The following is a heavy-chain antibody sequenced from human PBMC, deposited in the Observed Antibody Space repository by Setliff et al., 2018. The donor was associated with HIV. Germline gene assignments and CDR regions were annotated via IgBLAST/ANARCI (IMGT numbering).Heavy chain of an antibody. Sequence: RASVKVSCKTSGVSFSSYAISWVRQAPGQGLEWMGGIIPMFGATNYAQKFQGRVTITADESTNTAYMELSSLRSEDTAVYYCARDPQAGKFVPPPMMNWFDPWGQGTLVTVSS. CDR2: IIPMFGAT. CDR3: ARDPQAGKFVPPPMMNWFDP. D-gene: IGHD3-16*01. V-gene: IGHV1-69*13. CDR1: GVSFSSYA. J-gene: IGHJ5*02.